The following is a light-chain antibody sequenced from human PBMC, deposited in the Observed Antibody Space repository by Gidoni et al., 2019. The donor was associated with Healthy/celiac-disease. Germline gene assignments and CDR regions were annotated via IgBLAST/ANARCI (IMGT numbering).Light chain of an antibody. CDR2: YDS. Sequence: SYVLPQPPSVSVAPGKTARITCGGNNIGSKSVHWYQQKPAQAPVLVIYYDSDRPSGIPERFSGSNSGNTATLTISRVEAGDEADYYCQVWDSSSDLVVFGGGTKLTVL. CDR3: QVWDSSSDLVV. CDR1: NIGSKS. J-gene: IGLJ2*01. V-gene: IGLV3-21*04.